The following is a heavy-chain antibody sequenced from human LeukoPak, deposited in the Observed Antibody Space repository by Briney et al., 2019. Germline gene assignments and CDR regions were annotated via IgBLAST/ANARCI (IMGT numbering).Heavy chain of an antibody. CDR2: ISGSGGST. CDR3: AKRGYCSSTSCFHAFDI. J-gene: IGHJ3*02. D-gene: IGHD2-2*01. V-gene: IGHV3-23*01. Sequence: GASVKVSCKASGGTFSSYAMSWVHQAPGKGLVWVSAISGSGGSTYYADSVKGRFTISRDNSKNTLYLQMNSLRAEDTAVYYCAKRGYCSSTSCFHAFDIWGQGTMVTVSS. CDR1: GGTFSSYA.